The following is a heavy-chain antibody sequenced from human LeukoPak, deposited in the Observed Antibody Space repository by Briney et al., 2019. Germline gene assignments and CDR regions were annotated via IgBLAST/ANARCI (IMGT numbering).Heavy chain of an antibody. J-gene: IGHJ4*02. V-gene: IGHV3-23*01. Sequence: GGSLRLSCAASGFTFSDYAMSWVRQAPGKGLEWVSTISNSGGSTYSADSMKGRFTISRDNSKNTLYLQMNSLRAEDTAIYYCAREGPRGNSQFDYWGQGTLVTVSS. CDR1: GFTFSDYA. CDR3: AREGPRGNSQFDY. CDR2: ISNSGGST. D-gene: IGHD2/OR15-2a*01.